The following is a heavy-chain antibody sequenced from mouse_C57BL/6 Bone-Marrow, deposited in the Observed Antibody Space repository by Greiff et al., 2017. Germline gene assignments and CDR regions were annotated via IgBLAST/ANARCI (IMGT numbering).Heavy chain of an antibody. J-gene: IGHJ3*01. D-gene: IGHD1-1*01. CDR1: GYTFTSYT. CDR2: INPSSGYT. V-gene: IGHV1-4*01. Sequence: QVQLQQSGAELARPGASVKMSCKASGYTFTSYTMHWVKQRPGQGLEWIGYINPSSGYTKYNQKFKDKATFTADKSSSTAYMQLSSLTSEDSAVYYCARKDYYGSRGWFAYWGQGTLVTVSA. CDR3: ARKDYYGSRGWFAY.